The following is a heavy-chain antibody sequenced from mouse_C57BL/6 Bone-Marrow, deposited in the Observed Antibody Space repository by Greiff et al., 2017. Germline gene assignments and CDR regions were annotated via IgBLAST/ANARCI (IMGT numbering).Heavy chain of an antibody. Sequence: VQGVESGAELVRPGTSVKMSCKASGYTFTNYWIGWAKQRPGHGLEWIGDIYPGGGYTNYNEKFKGKATLTADKSSSTAYMQFSSLTSEDSAIYYCARVGFITTVVDYYAMDYWGQGTSVTVSS. V-gene: IGHV1-63*01. CDR2: IYPGGGYT. J-gene: IGHJ4*01. CDR1: GYTFTNYW. D-gene: IGHD1-1*01. CDR3: ARVGFITTVVDYYAMDY.